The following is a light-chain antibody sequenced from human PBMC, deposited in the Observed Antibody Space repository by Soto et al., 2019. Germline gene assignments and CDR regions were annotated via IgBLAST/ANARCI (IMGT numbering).Light chain of an antibody. CDR2: GAS. CDR3: QQYNNWPRT. Sequence: EIVMTQSPATLPVSPGERATLSCRASQSVSSNLAWYQQKPGQAPRLLIYGASTRATGIPARFSGSGSGTEFTLTISSLQSEDFAVYYCQQYNNWPRTFRQGNKV. CDR1: QSVSSN. V-gene: IGKV3-15*01. J-gene: IGKJ1*01.